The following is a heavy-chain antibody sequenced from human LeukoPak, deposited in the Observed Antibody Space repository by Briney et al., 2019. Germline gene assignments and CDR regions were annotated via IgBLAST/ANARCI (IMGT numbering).Heavy chain of an antibody. CDR2: IYYSGST. CDR1: GGSISSSSYY. J-gene: IGHJ4*02. CDR3: ARDTYDSSGYYYRGGEYYFDY. D-gene: IGHD3-22*01. Sequence: PSETLSLTCTVSGGSISSSSYYWGWIRQPPGKGLEWIGSIYYSGSTYYNPSLKSRVTISLDTSKNQFSLNLNSVTAADTAVYYCARDTYDSSGYYYRGGEYYFDYWGQGTLVTVSS. V-gene: IGHV4-39*07.